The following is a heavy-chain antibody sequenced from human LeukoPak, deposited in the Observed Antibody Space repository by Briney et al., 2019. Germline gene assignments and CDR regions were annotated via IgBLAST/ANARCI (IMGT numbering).Heavy chain of an antibody. V-gene: IGHV4-34*01. J-gene: IGHJ6*02. Sequence: SETLSLTCAVYGGSFSGYYWSWVRQPPGKGLEWIGEINHSGSTNYNPSLKSRVTISVDTSKNQFSLKLSSVTAADTAVYYCARTSTWGYYYYGMDVWGQGTTVTVSS. CDR2: INHSGST. CDR1: GGSFSGYY. D-gene: IGHD1-26*01. CDR3: ARTSTWGYYYYGMDV.